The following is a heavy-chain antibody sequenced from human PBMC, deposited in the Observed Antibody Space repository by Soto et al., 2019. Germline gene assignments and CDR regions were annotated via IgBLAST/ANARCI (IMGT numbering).Heavy chain of an antibody. CDR3: AKGGRQWLVTSDFNY. J-gene: IGHJ4*02. D-gene: IGHD6-19*01. Sequence: VQLVESGGGVVQPGRSLRLSCAASGFTFSDYAMHWVRQAPGKGLEWVAVVSHDGRNTHYADSVKGRLTISRDSSKNTVSLEMTSLRAEDTAVSYCAKGGRQWLVTSDFNYWGQGDLVTVSS. CDR2: VSHDGRNT. CDR1: GFTFSDYA. V-gene: IGHV3-30*18.